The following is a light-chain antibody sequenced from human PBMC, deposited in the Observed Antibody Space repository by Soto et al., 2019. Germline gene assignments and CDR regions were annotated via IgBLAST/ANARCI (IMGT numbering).Light chain of an antibody. J-gene: IGLJ2*01. Sequence: QSVLTQPASVSGSPGQSITISCTGTSSDVGGYNYVSWYQQHPGKAPKLMIYDVSTRPSGVSNRFSGSKSGNTASLTISGLQAEDEADYSCSSYTSSSLIFGGGTKLTVL. V-gene: IGLV2-14*03. CDR2: DVS. CDR3: SSYTSSSLI. CDR1: SSDVGGYNY.